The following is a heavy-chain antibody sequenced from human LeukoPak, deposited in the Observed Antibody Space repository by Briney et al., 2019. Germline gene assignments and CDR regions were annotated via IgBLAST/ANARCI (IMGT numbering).Heavy chain of an antibody. Sequence: GGSLRLSCAASGFTFSSYGMHWVRQAPGKGLEWVALISFDGSNKYSADSVEGRFTISRDNSKNTLYLQMNSLRAEDTAVYYCAKSPYSSGWVPSYFDYWGQGTLVTVSS. D-gene: IGHD6-19*01. CDR3: AKSPYSSGWVPSYFDY. CDR1: GFTFSSYG. J-gene: IGHJ4*02. CDR2: ISFDGSNK. V-gene: IGHV3-30*18.